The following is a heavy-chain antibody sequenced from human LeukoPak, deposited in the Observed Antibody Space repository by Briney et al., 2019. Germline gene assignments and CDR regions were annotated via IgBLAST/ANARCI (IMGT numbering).Heavy chain of an antibody. CDR2: LFYVGTT. J-gene: IGHJ5*02. D-gene: IGHD3-22*01. CDR3: ARGRYYYDSSGYYYDNWFDP. CDR1: GGSISGYY. Sequence: PSETLSLTCTVAGGSISGYYWSWIRQPPGKGLEYIGFLFYVGTTKYSPSLKSRATISVDTSKNQFSLTLTSVTAADTALYYCARGRYYYDSSGYYYDNWFDPWGQGTLVTVSS. V-gene: IGHV4-59*01.